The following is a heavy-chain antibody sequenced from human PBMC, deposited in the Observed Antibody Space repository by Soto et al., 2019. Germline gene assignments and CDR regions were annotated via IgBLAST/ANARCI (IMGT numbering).Heavy chain of an antibody. V-gene: IGHV4-30-2*01. CDR3: ARDRGVVAGQYYYYYYGMAV. J-gene: IGHJ6*02. CDR2: IYHSGST. CDR1: GGSISSGGYS. Sequence: SETLSLTCAVSGGSISSGGYSWSWIRQPPGKGLEWIGYIYHSGSTYYNPSLKSRVTISVDTSKNQFSLKLSSVTAADTAVYYCARDRGVVAGQYYYYYYGMAVWRHGPPVTV. D-gene: IGHD2-15*01.